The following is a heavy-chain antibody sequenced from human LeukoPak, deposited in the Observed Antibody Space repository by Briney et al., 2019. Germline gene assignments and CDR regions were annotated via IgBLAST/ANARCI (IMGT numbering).Heavy chain of an antibody. CDR1: GGSISSGDCY. J-gene: IGHJ5*02. V-gene: IGHV4-30-4*01. D-gene: IGHD3-10*01. CDR3: ARDYYGSGSYYPNWFDH. Sequence: SETLSLTCTVSGGSISSGDCYWSWIRQPPGTGLEWIGYIYYSGSTYYNPSLKSRVTISVDTSKNQFSLKLSSVTAADTAVYYCARDYYGSGSYYPNWFDHWGQGTLVTVSS. CDR2: IYYSGST.